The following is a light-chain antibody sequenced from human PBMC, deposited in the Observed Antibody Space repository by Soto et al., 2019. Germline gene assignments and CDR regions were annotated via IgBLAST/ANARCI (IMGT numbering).Light chain of an antibody. CDR1: QSVRSSY. J-gene: IGKJ5*01. V-gene: IGKV3-20*01. CDR2: GAS. CDR3: QQYGTSPAIT. Sequence: EIVLTQSPGTLSLSPGERATLSCRASQSVRSSYLAWYQQKAGQAPRLLIYGASSRATGIPDRFSGSGSGTAFPLTISRLEHEDFAVYYCQQYGTSPAITFGQGARLEIK.